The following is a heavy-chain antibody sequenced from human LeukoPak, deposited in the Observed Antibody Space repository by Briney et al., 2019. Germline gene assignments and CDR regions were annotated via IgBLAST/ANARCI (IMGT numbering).Heavy chain of an antibody. CDR1: GGTFSSYT. J-gene: IGHJ5*02. D-gene: IGHD2-15*01. V-gene: IGHV1-69*04. Sequence: SVKVSCKASGGTFSSYTISWVRQAPGQGLEWMGRIIPILGIANYAQKFQGRVTITADESTSTAYMELSSLRSEDTAVYYCAREGIVVVVAAANWFDPWGQGTLVTVSS. CDR3: AREGIVVVVAAANWFDP. CDR2: IIPILGIA.